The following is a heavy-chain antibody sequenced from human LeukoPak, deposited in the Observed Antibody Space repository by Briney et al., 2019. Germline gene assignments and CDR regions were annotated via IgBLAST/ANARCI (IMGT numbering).Heavy chain of an antibody. CDR3: AITTAMAPYYYYGMDV. Sequence: GESLKISCKGSGYSFTSYWISWVRQMPGKGLEWMGRIDPSDSYTNYSPSFQGHVTISADKSISTAYLQWSSLKASDTAMYYCAITTAMAPYYYYGMDVWGKGTTVTVSS. CDR1: GYSFTSYW. CDR2: IDPSDSYT. D-gene: IGHD5-18*01. J-gene: IGHJ6*04. V-gene: IGHV5-10-1*01.